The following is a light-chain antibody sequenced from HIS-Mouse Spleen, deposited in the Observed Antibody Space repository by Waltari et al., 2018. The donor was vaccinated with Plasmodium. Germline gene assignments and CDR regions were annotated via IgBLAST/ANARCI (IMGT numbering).Light chain of an antibody. V-gene: IGKV3-15*01. J-gene: IGKJ3*01. Sequence: EIVMTQSPATLSVSPGERATLSCRASQSVSSNLAWYQQKPGQAPRLLIYGASTRATGIPAGFSGSGSGTEFTLTISSLQSEDFAVYYCQQYNNWSFTFGPGTKVDIK. CDR2: GAS. CDR1: QSVSSN. CDR3: QQYNNWSFT.